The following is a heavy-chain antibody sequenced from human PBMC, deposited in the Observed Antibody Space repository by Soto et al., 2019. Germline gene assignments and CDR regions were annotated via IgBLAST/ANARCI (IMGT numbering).Heavy chain of an antibody. Sequence: SSVKVSCKVFGYPFSELSITWVRQAPGLGHEWTGGFDPEDGETIYGQKFQGRVTMNEDTSTDTAYMELSNLRSEDTAVYYCAPQAGYCTNGICYRGGDWLDPWGQGILVTVSS. D-gene: IGHD2-8*01. CDR2: FDPEDGET. J-gene: IGHJ5*02. V-gene: IGHV1-24*01. CDR3: APQAGYCTNGICYRGGDWLDP. CDR1: GYPFSELS.